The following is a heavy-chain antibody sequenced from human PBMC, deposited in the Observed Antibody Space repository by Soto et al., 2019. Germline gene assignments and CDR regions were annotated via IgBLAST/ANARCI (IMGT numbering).Heavy chain of an antibody. CDR1: GYTFTSYD. CDR3: ARGYPSLKDITGTTVGVDP. J-gene: IGHJ5*02. V-gene: IGHV1-8*01. D-gene: IGHD1-7*01. CDR2: MNPNSGNT. Sequence: ASVKVSCKASGYTFTSYDINWVRQATGQGLEWMGWMNPNSGNTGYAQKFQGRVTMTRNTSISTAYMELSSLRSEDTAVYYCARGYPSLKDITGTTVGVDPWGQGTLVTVSS.